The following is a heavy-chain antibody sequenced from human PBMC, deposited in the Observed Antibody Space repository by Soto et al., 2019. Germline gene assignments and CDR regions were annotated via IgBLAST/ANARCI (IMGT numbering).Heavy chain of an antibody. V-gene: IGHV1-8*01. J-gene: IGHJ5*02. D-gene: IGHD6-13*01. CDR3: ASEKQVRGFDP. CDR2: MNPNSGNT. CDR1: GYTFIRYD. Sequence: QVQLVQSGAEVKKPGASVKVSCKASGYTFIRYDINWVRQATGQGLEWMGWMNPNSGNTGYAQKFQGRVTMTRNTSISTVYVELSSLRSEDTAISYCASEKQVRGFDPWGQGTLVTVSS.